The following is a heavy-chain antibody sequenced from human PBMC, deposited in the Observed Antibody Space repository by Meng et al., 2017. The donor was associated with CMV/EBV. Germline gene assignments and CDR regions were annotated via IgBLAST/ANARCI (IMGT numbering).Heavy chain of an antibody. Sequence: GESLKISCAASGFTFSSYEMNWVRQAPGKGLEWVSYISSSGSTIYYADSVKGRFTISRDNAKNSLSLQMNSLRDEDTAVYYCARVLGSSSLYYYYGMDVWGQGTTVTVSS. CDR3: ARVLGSSSLYYYYGMDV. D-gene: IGHD6-6*01. V-gene: IGHV3-48*03. J-gene: IGHJ6*02. CDR1: GFTFSSYE. CDR2: ISSSGSTI.